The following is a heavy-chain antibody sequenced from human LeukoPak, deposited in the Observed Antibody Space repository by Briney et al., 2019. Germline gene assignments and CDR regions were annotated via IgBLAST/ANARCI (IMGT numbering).Heavy chain of an antibody. CDR3: ARGPKRGENWFDP. CDR1: GGSLSSYY. J-gene: IGHJ5*02. CDR2: IYTSGSA. D-gene: IGHD3-10*01. V-gene: IGHV4-4*07. Sequence: SETLSLTCSVSGGSLSSYYWSLIRQPAGKGLEWSGHIYTSGSANYNPSLKSRVTMSVDTSKNQFSLKLTSVTAADTAVYYCARGPKRGENWFDPWGQGTLVTVSS.